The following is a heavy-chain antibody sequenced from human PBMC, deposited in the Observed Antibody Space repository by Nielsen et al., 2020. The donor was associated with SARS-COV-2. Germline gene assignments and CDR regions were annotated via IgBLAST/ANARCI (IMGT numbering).Heavy chain of an antibody. Sequence: GESLKISCAASGFTFSSLWMSWVRQVPGKGLEWVADIKPDGSEKFYVDSVKGRFTISRDNAKNSMSLQMNSLRVEDTAVYYRARDWSRAFDVWGQGTMVTVSS. V-gene: IGHV3-7*01. J-gene: IGHJ3*01. CDR1: GFTFSSLW. CDR2: IKPDGSEK. CDR3: ARDWSRAFDV.